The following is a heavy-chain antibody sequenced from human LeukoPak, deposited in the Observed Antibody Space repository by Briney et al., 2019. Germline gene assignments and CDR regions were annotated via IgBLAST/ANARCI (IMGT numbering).Heavy chain of an antibody. D-gene: IGHD3-22*01. CDR2: ISSSSSYI. J-gene: IGHJ4*02. Sequence: PGGSLRLSCAASGFTFSGYSMNWVRQAPGKGLEWVSSISSSSSYIYYADSVKGRFTISRDNAKNSLYLQMNSLRAEDTAVYYCARDIVNYYDSSSMAQVDYWGQGTLVTVSS. CDR1: GFTFSGYS. CDR3: ARDIVNYYDSSSMAQVDY. V-gene: IGHV3-21*01.